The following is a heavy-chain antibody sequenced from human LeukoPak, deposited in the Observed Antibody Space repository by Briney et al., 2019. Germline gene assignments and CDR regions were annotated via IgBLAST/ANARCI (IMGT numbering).Heavy chain of an antibody. V-gene: IGHV1-8*01. D-gene: IGHD6-13*01. CDR3: ARRVQGIAAVRRFDP. CDR1: GYTFTSYD. J-gene: IGHJ5*02. CDR2: MNPNSGNT. Sequence: ASVKVSCKASGYTFTSYDINWVRQATGQGLEWMGWMNPNSGNTGYAQKFQGRVTMTRNTSISTAYMELSSLRSEDTAVYYCARRVQGIAAVRRFDPWGQGTLVTVSS.